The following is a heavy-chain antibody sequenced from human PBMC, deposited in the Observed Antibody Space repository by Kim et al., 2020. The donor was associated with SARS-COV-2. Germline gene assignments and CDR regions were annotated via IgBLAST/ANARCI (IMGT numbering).Heavy chain of an antibody. V-gene: IGHV4-31*03. J-gene: IGHJ6*02. Sequence: SETLSLTCTVSGGSISSGGYYWSWIRQHPGKGLEWIGYIYYSGSTYYNPSLKSRVTISVDTSKNQFSLKLSSVTAADTAVYYCAREGSGSYYYYYGMDVWGQGTTVTVSS. CDR2: IYYSGST. CDR1: GGSISSGGYY. D-gene: IGHD1-26*01. CDR3: AREGSGSYYYYYGMDV.